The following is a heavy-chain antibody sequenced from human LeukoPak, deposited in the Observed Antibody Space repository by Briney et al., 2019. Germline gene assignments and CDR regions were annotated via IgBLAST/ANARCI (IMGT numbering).Heavy chain of an antibody. Sequence: GGSLRLSCVASGFTFSSYAMHWVRQAPGKGLEWVALISYDGSNKYYADSVKGRFTISRDNSKNTLYPQMNSLRAEDTAVYYCARGGVYSSGSYYLYYFDYWGQRTLLIVSS. CDR3: ARGGVYSSGSYYLYYFDY. CDR1: GFTFSSYA. CDR2: ISYDGSNK. J-gene: IGHJ4*02. V-gene: IGHV3-30-3*01. D-gene: IGHD6-19*01.